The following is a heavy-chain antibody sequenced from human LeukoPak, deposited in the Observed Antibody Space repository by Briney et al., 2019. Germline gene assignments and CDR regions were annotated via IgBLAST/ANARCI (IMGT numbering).Heavy chain of an antibody. D-gene: IGHD3-9*01. CDR1: GGSISSYY. Sequence: ASETLSLTCTVSGGSISSYYWSWIPLPPGKGLECIGYLTKSGNTNYSPSLKSRVTIFGDTSKNQFFLKLSSVTAADTAVYYCARARYVNSFYAFDIWGQGTLVTVSS. V-gene: IGHV4-59*01. J-gene: IGHJ3*02. CDR2: LTKSGNT. CDR3: ARARYVNSFYAFDI.